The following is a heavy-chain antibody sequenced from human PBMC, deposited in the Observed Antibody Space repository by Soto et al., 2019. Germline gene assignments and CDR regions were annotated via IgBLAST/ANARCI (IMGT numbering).Heavy chain of an antibody. Sequence: GGSLRLSCAGSGFTFSNYDMNWVRQAPGKGLAWVAYIRSGGNSRYYADSVKGRFTISRDNAKNSLFLQMSGLGADDTGVYYCARDLYYFDHGPGGGASVWGQGALVTVSS. J-gene: IGHJ4*02. CDR3: ARDLYYFDHGPGGGASV. CDR2: IRSGGNSR. V-gene: IGHV3-48*03. D-gene: IGHD3-22*01. CDR1: GFTFSNYD.